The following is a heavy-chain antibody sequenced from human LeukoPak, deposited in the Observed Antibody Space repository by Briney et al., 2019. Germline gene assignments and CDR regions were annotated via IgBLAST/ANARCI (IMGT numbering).Heavy chain of an antibody. CDR3: ARAKAPGYYDSSGIDAFDI. CDR2: ISYSGST. V-gene: IGHV4-59*12. J-gene: IGHJ3*02. D-gene: IGHD3-22*01. Sequence: SETLSLTCIVSGDSFSNYYWSWIRQPPGKGLEWIGYISYSGSTNYSPSLKSRVAISVDRSKNQFSLKLSSVTAADTAVYYCARAKAPGYYDSSGIDAFDIWGQGTMVTVSS. CDR1: GDSFSNYY.